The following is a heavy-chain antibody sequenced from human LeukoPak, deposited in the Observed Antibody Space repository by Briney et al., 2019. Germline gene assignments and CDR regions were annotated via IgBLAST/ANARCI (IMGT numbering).Heavy chain of an antibody. Sequence: PGGSLRLSCAASGFTFDDYTMHWVRQAPGKGLEWVSLISWDGGSTYYADSVKGRFTISRDNSKNSLYLQMNSLRTEDTALYYCAKSPHDYGGNYFDYWGQGTLVTVSS. CDR2: ISWDGGST. D-gene: IGHD4-23*01. J-gene: IGHJ4*02. CDR3: AKSPHDYGGNYFDY. V-gene: IGHV3-43*01. CDR1: GFTFDDYT.